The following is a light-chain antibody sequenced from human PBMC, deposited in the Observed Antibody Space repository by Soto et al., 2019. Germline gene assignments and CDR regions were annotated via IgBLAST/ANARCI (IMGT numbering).Light chain of an antibody. J-gene: IGKJ1*01. V-gene: IGKV1-39*01. CDR3: QQSYSPVVS. Sequence: DLQMTQSPSSLSASVGDRVTITCRASQSISSYLNWYQQKPGKAPKLLIYAASSLQSGVPSRFSGSGSGTDFTLTISSLQPEDFATYYCQQSYSPVVSFGQGTKVEIK. CDR1: QSISSY. CDR2: AAS.